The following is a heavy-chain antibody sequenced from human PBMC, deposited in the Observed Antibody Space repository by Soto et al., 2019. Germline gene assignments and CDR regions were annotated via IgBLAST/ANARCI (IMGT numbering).Heavy chain of an antibody. CDR2: IYPGDSDT. CDR3: PRRGQQAGSDQYPYNTMDA. Sequence: GESLKISCTGSGYNFANFWIGWVRQMPGKVLEWIGIIYPGDSDTNYSPSFQGQVTITADKSISTAYLQWKSLKAADTAMYYFPRRGQQAGSDQYPYNTMDAWGQGTRVTVS. D-gene: IGHD1-1*01. V-gene: IGHV5-51*01. CDR1: GYNFANFW. J-gene: IGHJ6*02.